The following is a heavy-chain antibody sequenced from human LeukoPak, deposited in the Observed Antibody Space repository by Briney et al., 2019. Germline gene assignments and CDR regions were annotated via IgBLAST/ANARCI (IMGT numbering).Heavy chain of an antibody. V-gene: IGHV1-18*01. CDR1: GYTFTSYG. CDR2: ISAYNGNT. CDR3: ATVHDILTGYKFDY. J-gene: IGHJ4*02. D-gene: IGHD3-9*01. Sequence: GASVKVSCKASGYTFTSYGISWVRQAPGQGLEWMGWISAYNGNTNYAQKLQGRVTMTTDTSTSTAYMELRSLRSDDTAVYYCATVHDILTGYKFDYWGQGTLVTVSS.